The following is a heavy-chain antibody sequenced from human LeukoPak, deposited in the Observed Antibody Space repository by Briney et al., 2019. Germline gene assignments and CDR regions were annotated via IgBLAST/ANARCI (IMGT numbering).Heavy chain of an antibody. CDR3: ARVHDYGDSHCYYYGMDV. CDR1: GFTFSSYA. V-gene: IGHV3-30-3*01. D-gene: IGHD4-17*01. J-gene: IGHJ6*02. CDR2: ISYDGSNK. Sequence: GGSLRLSCAASGFTFSSYAMHWVRQAPGKGLEWVAVISYDGSNKYYADSVKGRFTISRDNSKNTLYLQMNSLRAEDTAVYYCARVHDYGDSHCYYYGMDVWGQGTTVTVSS.